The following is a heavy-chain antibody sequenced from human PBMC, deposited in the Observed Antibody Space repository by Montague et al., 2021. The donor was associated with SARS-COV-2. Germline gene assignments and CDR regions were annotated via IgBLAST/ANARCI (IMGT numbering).Heavy chain of an antibody. CDR1: GFIFRHYA. CDR2: ISTSGDYT. CDR3: AKDREMDYSADY. Sequence: SLRLSWSASGFIFRHYAMSWVRQAPGKGLEWVSGISTSGDYTYYADSLKGRFTISRDNSRNTLYLQMNSLRAEDTAIYYCAKDREMDYSADYRGQGTLVTVSS. D-gene: IGHD5-24*01. J-gene: IGHJ4*02. V-gene: IGHV3-23*01.